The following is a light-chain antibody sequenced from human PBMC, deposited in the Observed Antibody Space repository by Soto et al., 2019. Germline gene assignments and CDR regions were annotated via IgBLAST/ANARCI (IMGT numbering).Light chain of an antibody. Sequence: LTQPASVSGSPGQSITISCTGSSSDIGDYDYVSWYQQHPGKAPKVLISEVSNRPSGVSNRFSGSKSGNTASLTISGLQAEDEADYYCNLYATGNTRVFGTGTKVTVL. CDR3: NLYATGNTRV. CDR2: EVS. CDR1: SSDIGDYDY. J-gene: IGLJ1*01. V-gene: IGLV2-14*01.